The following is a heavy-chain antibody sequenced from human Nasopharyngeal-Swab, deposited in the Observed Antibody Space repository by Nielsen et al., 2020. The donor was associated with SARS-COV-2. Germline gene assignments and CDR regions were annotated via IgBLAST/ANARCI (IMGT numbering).Heavy chain of an antibody. Sequence: SETLSLTCAVYGGSFSGYYWSWIRQPPGKGLEWIGEINYSGSTNYNPSLKSRVTISVDTSKNQFSLKLSSVTAADTAVYYCARGPDYDFWSGYSQYNWFDPWGQGTLVTVSS. D-gene: IGHD3-3*01. J-gene: IGHJ5*02. CDR1: GGSFSGYY. CDR3: ARGPDYDFWSGYSQYNWFDP. CDR2: INYSGST. V-gene: IGHV4-34*01.